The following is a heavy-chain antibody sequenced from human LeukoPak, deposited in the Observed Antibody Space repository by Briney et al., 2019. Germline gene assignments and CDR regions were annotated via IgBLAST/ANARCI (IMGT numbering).Heavy chain of an antibody. D-gene: IGHD2-15*01. CDR3: ARYCSGGSCYSRDAFDI. V-gene: IGHV1-3*01. CDR1: GYTFTSYA. J-gene: IGHJ3*02. Sequence: ASVTVSCTASGYTFTSYAMHWVRQAPGQRLEWMGWINAGNGNTKYSQKFQGRVTITRDTSASTAYMELSSLRSEDTAVYYCARYCSGGSCYSRDAFDIWGQGTMVTVSS. CDR2: INAGNGNT.